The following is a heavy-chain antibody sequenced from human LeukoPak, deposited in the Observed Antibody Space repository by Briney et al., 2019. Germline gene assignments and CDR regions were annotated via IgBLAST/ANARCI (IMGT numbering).Heavy chain of an antibody. CDR3: ARVVDTAMGGPSFDY. CDR2: ISAYNGNT. J-gene: IGHJ4*02. V-gene: IGHV1-18*01. CDR1: GYTFTSYG. Sequence: VASVKVSCKASGYTFTSYGISWVRQAPGQGLEWMGWISAYNGNTNYAQKLQGRVTITTDTSTSTAYMELRSLRSDDTAVYYCARVVDTAMGGPSFDYWGQGTLVTVSS. D-gene: IGHD5-18*01.